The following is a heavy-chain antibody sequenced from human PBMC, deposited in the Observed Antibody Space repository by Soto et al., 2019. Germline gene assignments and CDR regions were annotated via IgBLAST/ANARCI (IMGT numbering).Heavy chain of an antibody. CDR3: ARHKGTMVRGGIIQNYDYYGMHV. D-gene: IGHD3-10*01. CDR1: GGSFSGYY. J-gene: IGHJ6*02. Sequence: AETLSLTCAVYGGSFSGYYWSWIRQPPGKGLEWIGEINHSGSTNYNPSLKSRVTISVDTSKNQFSLKLSSVTAADTAVYYCARHKGTMVRGGIIQNYDYYGMHVWGQGPTVT. CDR2: INHSGST. V-gene: IGHV4-34*01.